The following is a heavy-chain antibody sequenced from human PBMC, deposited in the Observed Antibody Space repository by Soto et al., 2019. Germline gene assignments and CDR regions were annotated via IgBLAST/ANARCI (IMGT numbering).Heavy chain of an antibody. J-gene: IGHJ4*02. V-gene: IGHV4-34*01. CDR3: ARFVDYGLDY. Sequence: SETLSLTCAVYGGSFSGYYWSWIRQPPGKGLEWIGEINHSGSTNYNPSLKSRVTISVDTSKNQFSLKLSSVTAADTAVYYCARFVDYGLDYWGQGTLVTVSS. CDR1: GGSFSGYY. D-gene: IGHD4-17*01. CDR2: INHSGST.